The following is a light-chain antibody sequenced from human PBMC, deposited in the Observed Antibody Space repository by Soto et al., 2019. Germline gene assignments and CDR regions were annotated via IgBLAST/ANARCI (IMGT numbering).Light chain of an antibody. V-gene: IGKV3-11*01. CDR1: QSVTNY. J-gene: IGKJ5*01. CDR3: QQRSNWPLIT. CDR2: DAS. Sequence: EIVLTQSPGTLYLSPGERATLSCRASQSVTNYLAWYQQKPGQAPRLLIYDASNRATGIPARFSGSGSGTDFTLTISSLQPEDFSVYYCQQRSNWPLITFGQGTRPEIK.